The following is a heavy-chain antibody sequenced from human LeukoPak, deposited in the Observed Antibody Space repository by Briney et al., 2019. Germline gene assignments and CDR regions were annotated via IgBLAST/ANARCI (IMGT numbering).Heavy chain of an antibody. CDR2: ISGSGGST. D-gene: IGHD2-2*01. CDR3: AREGKPAASGYYYYYMDV. J-gene: IGHJ6*03. CDR1: GFTFSSYA. Sequence: PGGSLRLSCAASGFTFSSYAMSWVRQAPGKGLEWVSAISGSGGSTYYADSVKGRFTISRDNSKNTLYLQMNSLRAEDTAVYYCAREGKPAASGYYYYYMDVWGKGTTVTVSS. V-gene: IGHV3-23*01.